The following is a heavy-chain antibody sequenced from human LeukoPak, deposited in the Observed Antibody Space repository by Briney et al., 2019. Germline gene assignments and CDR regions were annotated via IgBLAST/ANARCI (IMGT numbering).Heavy chain of an antibody. CDR2: ISSSSNYI. V-gene: IGHV3-21*01. J-gene: IGHJ5*01. Sequence: GGSLRLSCAASGFTFNTYSMNWVRQAPGKGLEWVSSISSSSNYIYYAESVKGRFTISRGNAKKSLYLQMNSLRAEDTAVYFCARGEGDFWSTSEGLLLHNWFDSWGQGTLVTVSS. D-gene: IGHD3-3*01. CDR1: GFTFNTYS. CDR3: ARGEGDFWSTSEGLLLHNWFDS.